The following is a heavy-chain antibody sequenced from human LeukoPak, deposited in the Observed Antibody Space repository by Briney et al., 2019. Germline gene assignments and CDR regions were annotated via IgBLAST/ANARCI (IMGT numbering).Heavy chain of an antibody. J-gene: IGHJ5*02. CDR3: ARGPPLSTTPLGNWFGP. D-gene: IGHD4-11*01. CDR1: GGSFSGYY. Sequence: PSETLSLTCAVYGGSFSGYYWSWIRQPPGKGLEWIGEINHSGSTNYNPSLKSRVTISVDTSKNQFSLKLSSVTAADTAVYYCARGPPLSTTPLGNWFGPWGQGTLVTVSS. V-gene: IGHV4-34*01. CDR2: INHSGST.